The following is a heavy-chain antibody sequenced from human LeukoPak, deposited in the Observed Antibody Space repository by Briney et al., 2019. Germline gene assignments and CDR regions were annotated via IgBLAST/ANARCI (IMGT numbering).Heavy chain of an antibody. CDR2: IYYSGST. Sequence: SETLSLTCAVYGGSFSGYYWSWIRQPPGKGLEWIGSIYYSGSTYYNPSLKSRVTISVDTSKNQFSLKLSSVTAADTAVYYCARQGVVVEEINWFDPWGQGTLVTVSS. J-gene: IGHJ5*02. D-gene: IGHD2-15*01. CDR1: GGSFSGYY. V-gene: IGHV4-34*01. CDR3: ARQGVVVEEINWFDP.